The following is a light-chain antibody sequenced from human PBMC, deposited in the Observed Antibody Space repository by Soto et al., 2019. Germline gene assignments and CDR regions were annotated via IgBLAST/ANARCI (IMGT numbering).Light chain of an antibody. CDR2: DVS. V-gene: IGLV2-14*01. CDR1: SSDVGGYNY. Sequence: QSAPTQPASVSGSPGQSITISCTGTSSDVGGYNYVSWYQQHPGKAPKLMIYDVSNRPSGVSNRFSGSKSGNTASLTISGLQAEDEADYYCSSYTSSSTSHVVFGGGTKLTVL. CDR3: SSYTSSSTSHVV. J-gene: IGLJ2*01.